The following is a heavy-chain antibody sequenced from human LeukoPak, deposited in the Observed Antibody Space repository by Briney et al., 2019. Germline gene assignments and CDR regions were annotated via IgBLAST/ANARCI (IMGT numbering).Heavy chain of an antibody. Sequence: GGPLRLSCAASGFTFSSYSMNWVRQAPGKGLEWVSYISSSSSTIYYADSVKGRFTISRDNAKNSLYLQMNSLRAEDTAVYYCARVYSGYDDYFDYWGQGTLVTVSS. CDR2: ISSSSSTI. CDR3: ARVYSGYDDYFDY. D-gene: IGHD5-12*01. J-gene: IGHJ4*02. V-gene: IGHV3-48*01. CDR1: GFTFSSYS.